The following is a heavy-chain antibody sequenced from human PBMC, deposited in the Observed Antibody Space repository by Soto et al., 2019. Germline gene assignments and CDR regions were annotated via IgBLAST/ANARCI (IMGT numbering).Heavy chain of an antibody. Sequence: GESLKISCKGSGYSFTSYWIGWVRQMPGKGLEWMGIIYPGDSDTRYSPSFQGQVTISADKSISTAYLQWSSLKASDTAMYYCASQYYDFWSGYLDAFDIWGQGTMVTVSS. CDR2: IYPGDSDT. D-gene: IGHD3-3*01. J-gene: IGHJ3*02. V-gene: IGHV5-51*01. CDR3: ASQYYDFWSGYLDAFDI. CDR1: GYSFTSYW.